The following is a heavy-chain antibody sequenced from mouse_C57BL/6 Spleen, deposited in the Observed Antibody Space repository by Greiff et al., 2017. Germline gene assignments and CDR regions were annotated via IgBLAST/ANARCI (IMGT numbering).Heavy chain of an antibody. CDR2: IYHGDGDT. Sequence: QVQLQQSGAELVKPGASVKISCKASGYAFSSYWMNWVKQRPGKGLEWIGQIYHGDGDTNYNGKFKGKATLTADKSSSTAYMQLSSLTSEDSAVYFCARDGAYYGSSYGAWFAYWGQGTLVTVSA. CDR3: ARDGAYYGSSYGAWFAY. D-gene: IGHD1-1*01. J-gene: IGHJ3*01. V-gene: IGHV1-80*01. CDR1: GYAFSSYW.